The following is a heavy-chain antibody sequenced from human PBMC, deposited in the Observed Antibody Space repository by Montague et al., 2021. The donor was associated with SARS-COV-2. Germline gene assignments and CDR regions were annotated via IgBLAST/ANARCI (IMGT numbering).Heavy chain of an antibody. D-gene: IGHD3-16*02. CDR1: GFSLNTNGMG. V-gene: IGHV2-5*02. J-gene: IGHJ4*02. CDR2: IYWDDDK. Sequence: PALVKPTQTLTLTCTVSGFSLNTNGMGVGWIRQPPGEAPAWLARIYWDDDKRYSPSLKTRLTITKDTSRNQVVLTMTNVDPGDTGTYFCARYTSRMDGGFDYWGQGALVSVSS. CDR3: ARYTSRMDGGFDY.